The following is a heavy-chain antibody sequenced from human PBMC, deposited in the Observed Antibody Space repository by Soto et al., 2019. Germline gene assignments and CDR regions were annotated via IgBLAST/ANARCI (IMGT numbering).Heavy chain of an antibody. V-gene: IGHV3-21*01. Sequence: EVQLVESGGGLVKPGVSLRLSCAASGFTFSSYSMNWVRQAPGKGLEWVSSISSSSSDIYYADSVKGRFTITRDNAKNSLYLQMNSLRAEDTAVYYGERDYAYCRGTSCYPRGTMDYWGQGTLVIVSS. D-gene: IGHD2-2*01. CDR1: GFTFSSYS. J-gene: IGHJ4*02. CDR3: ERDYAYCRGTSCYPRGTMDY. CDR2: ISSSSSDI.